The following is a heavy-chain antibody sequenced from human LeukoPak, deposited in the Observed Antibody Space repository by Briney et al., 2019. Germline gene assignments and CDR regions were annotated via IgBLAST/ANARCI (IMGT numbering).Heavy chain of an antibody. CDR1: GGSISSYY. V-gene: IGHV4-59*01. Sequence: PSETLSLTCTVSGGSISSYYWSWIRQPPGKGLEWIGYIYYSGSTNYNPSLKSRVTISVDTSKNQFSLKLSSVTAADTAVYYCARDVGSSWGGADYMDVWGKGTTVTVSS. J-gene: IGHJ6*03. CDR3: ARDVGSSWGGADYMDV. CDR2: IYYSGST. D-gene: IGHD6-13*01.